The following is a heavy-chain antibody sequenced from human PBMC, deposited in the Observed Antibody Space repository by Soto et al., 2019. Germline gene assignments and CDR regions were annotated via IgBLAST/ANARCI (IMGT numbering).Heavy chain of an antibody. CDR3: AKDGAAYYYYGMDV. D-gene: IGHD6-25*01. V-gene: IGHV3-30*18. J-gene: IGHJ6*02. CDR2: ISYDGSNK. Sequence: GGSLRLSCAASGFTFSSYGMHWVRQAPGKGLEWVAVISYDGSNKYYADSVKGRFTISRDTSKNTLYLQMNSLRAEDTAVYYCAKDGAAYYYYGMDVWGQGTTVTVSS. CDR1: GFTFSSYG.